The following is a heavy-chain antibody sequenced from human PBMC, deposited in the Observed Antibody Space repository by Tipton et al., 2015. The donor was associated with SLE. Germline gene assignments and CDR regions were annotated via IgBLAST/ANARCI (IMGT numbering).Heavy chain of an antibody. J-gene: IGHJ4*02. D-gene: IGHD2-2*01. Sequence: GHVTISADKSISTAYLQWSSLKASDTAMYYCARQDVVVPALDYWGQGTLVTVSS. V-gene: IGHV5-51*01. CDR3: ARQDVVVPALDY.